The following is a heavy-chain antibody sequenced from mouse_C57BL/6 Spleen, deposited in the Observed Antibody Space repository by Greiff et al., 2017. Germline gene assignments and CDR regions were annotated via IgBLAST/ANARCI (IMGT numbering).Heavy chain of an antibody. CDR1: GYTFTSYG. D-gene: IGHD1-1*01. Sequence: VQLQESGAELARPGASVKLSCKASGYTFTSYGISWVKQRTGQGLEWIGEIYPRSGNTYYNEKFKGKATLTADKSSSTAYMELRSLTSEDSAVYFCAKPAVVAPFDYWGQGTTLTVSS. J-gene: IGHJ2*01. CDR3: AKPAVVAPFDY. V-gene: IGHV1-81*01. CDR2: IYPRSGNT.